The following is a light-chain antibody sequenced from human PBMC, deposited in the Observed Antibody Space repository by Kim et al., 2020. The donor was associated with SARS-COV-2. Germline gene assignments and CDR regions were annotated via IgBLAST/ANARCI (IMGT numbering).Light chain of an antibody. Sequence: SATVGDRVTNTCRASQCINSYLNRYQHKPGKAPKLLIYTASNLQSGVPSRFSGSGSGTDFTLTISSLQPEDFATYYCQQSYSIPYTFGQGTKLEI. V-gene: IGKV1-39*01. CDR2: TAS. J-gene: IGKJ2*01. CDR1: QCINSY. CDR3: QQSYSIPYT.